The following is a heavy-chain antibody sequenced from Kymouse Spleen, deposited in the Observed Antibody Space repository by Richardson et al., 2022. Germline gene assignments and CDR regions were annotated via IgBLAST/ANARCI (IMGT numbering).Heavy chain of an antibody. V-gene: IGHV3-48*02. J-gene: IGHJ4*02. CDR3: AREEVYGSGSYKAY. CDR2: ISSSSSTI. CDR1: GFTFSSYS. D-gene: IGHD3-10*01. Sequence: EVQLVESGGGLVQPGGSLRLSCAASGFTFSSYSMNWVRQAPGKGLEWVSYISSSSSTIYYADSVKGRFTISRDNAKNSLYLQMNSLRDEDTAVYYCAREEVYGSGSYKAYWGQGTLVTVSS.